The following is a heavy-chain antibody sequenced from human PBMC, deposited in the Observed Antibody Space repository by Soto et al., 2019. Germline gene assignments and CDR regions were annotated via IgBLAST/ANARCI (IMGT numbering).Heavy chain of an antibody. Sequence: HVQLQESGPGLVKPSETLSLTCTVSGGAISSYYWSWIRHPPGKGLEWIGYSYYSGSTNYNPSLKSRVTISVDTSKKQLSLKLSSVTAADTAVYYCARVLFGRGNWFDLWGQGTLVTVSS. V-gene: IGHV4-59*01. CDR1: GGAISSYY. CDR2: SYYSGST. J-gene: IGHJ5*02. D-gene: IGHD3-3*01. CDR3: ARVLFGRGNWFDL.